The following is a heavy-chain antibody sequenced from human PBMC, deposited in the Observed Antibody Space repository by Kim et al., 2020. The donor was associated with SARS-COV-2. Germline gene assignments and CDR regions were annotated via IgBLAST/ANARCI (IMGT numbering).Heavy chain of an antibody. CDR1: GFTFSSYS. J-gene: IGHJ6*02. V-gene: IGHV3-48*02. Sequence: GGSLRLSCAASGFTFSSYSMNWVRQAPGKGLEWVSYISSSSSTIYYADSVKGRFTISRDNAKNSLYLQMNSLRDEDTAVYYCARGSSTYYDILTGYYYGMDVWGQGTTGTVSS. CDR3: ARGSSTYYDILTGYYYGMDV. CDR2: ISSSSSTI. D-gene: IGHD3-9*01.